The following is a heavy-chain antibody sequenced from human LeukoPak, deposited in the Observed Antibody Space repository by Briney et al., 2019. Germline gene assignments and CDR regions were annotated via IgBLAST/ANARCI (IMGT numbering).Heavy chain of an antibody. D-gene: IGHD6-13*01. CDR3: VKDAAMYSSSWYGDY. J-gene: IGHJ4*02. Sequence: PGGSLRLSCSASGFTFSSYAMHWVRQAPGKGLEYVSAISSNGVSTYYADSVKGRFTISRDNSKNTLYLQMSSLRAEDTAVYYCVKDAAMYSSSWYGDYWGQGTLVTVSS. CDR1: GFTFSSYA. V-gene: IGHV3-64D*06. CDR2: ISSNGVST.